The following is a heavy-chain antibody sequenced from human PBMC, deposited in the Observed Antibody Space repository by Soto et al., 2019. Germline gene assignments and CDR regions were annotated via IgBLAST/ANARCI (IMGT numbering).Heavy chain of an antibody. CDR3: ARAVAVPADFDY. CDR1: GYTFTSYA. D-gene: IGHD6-19*01. V-gene: IGHV1-3*05. Sequence: QVQLVQSGAEEKKPGASVKVSCKASGYTFTSYAMHWVRQAPGQRLEWMGWINAGNGNTKYSQKFQGRVTITRDTSASTAYMELSSLRSEDTAVFFCARAVAVPADFDYWGQGTLVTVSS. CDR2: INAGNGNT. J-gene: IGHJ4*02.